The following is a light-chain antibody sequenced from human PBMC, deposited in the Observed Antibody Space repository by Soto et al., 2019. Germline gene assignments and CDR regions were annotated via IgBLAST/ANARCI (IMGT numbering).Light chain of an antibody. J-gene: IGKJ5*01. CDR1: QGVSTW. CDR2: GAS. V-gene: IGKV1-12*02. CDR3: QQANSFAYT. Sequence: DIQMTQSPSSLSASVGDRVTITCRASQGVSTWLAWYQQKPGKAPNLLIFGASNLQAGVPVRFSASGSGTNFTLTISSLQPEDFATYYCQQANSFAYTFGQGTRLEIK.